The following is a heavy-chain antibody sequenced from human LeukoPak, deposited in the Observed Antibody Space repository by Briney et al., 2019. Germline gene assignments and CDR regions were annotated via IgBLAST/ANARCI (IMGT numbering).Heavy chain of an antibody. Sequence: ASVKVSCKASGYVFTSYDINWVRQATGHGLEWMGWMIPDSGNTGYAQKFQGRVTMTRNTSINTAYLELSSLRSDDTAVYYCAVRAGSYWFDPWGQGTLVTVSP. CDR3: AVRAGSYWFDP. V-gene: IGHV1-8*01. CDR1: GYVFTSYD. J-gene: IGHJ5*02. D-gene: IGHD1-26*01. CDR2: MIPDSGNT.